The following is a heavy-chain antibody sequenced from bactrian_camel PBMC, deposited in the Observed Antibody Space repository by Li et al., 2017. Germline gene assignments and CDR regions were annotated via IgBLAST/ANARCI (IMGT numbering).Heavy chain of an antibody. J-gene: IGHJ4*01. V-gene: IGHV3S54*01. CDR1: HGTRT. CDR2: IYTGGGSP. D-gene: IGHD6*01. Sequence: HVQLVESGGGLVQAGGSLRLACAASHGTRTMGWFRQVPGKEREGVASIYTGGGSPDYADSVKGRFTISLDNTRNTVYLQMNNLKPADTGMYYCALTMFPVLVAETVHYWGRGTQVTVS. CDR3: ALTMFPVLVAETVHY.